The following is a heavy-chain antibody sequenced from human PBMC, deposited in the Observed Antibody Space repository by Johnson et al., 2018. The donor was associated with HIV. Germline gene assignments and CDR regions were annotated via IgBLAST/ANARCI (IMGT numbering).Heavy chain of an antibody. J-gene: IGHJ3*02. Sequence: VQLVESGGGLVQPGGSLRLSCAASGFTFSSYDMHWVRQATGKGLEWVSAIGTAGDTYYADSVKGRFTISRDNSKNTLYLQMNSLRAEDTAVYYCAKAVTGEGAFDIWGQETMVTVSS. CDR1: GFTFSSYD. CDR2: IGTAGDT. V-gene: IGHV3-13*01. D-gene: IGHD7-27*01. CDR3: AKAVTGEGAFDI.